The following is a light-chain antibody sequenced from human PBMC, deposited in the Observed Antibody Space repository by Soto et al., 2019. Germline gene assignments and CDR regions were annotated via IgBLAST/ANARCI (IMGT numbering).Light chain of an antibody. J-gene: IGKJ3*01. CDR1: EDIRTS. V-gene: IGKV1-33*01. CDR3: QHYNNLPPFT. Sequence: DIQMTQSPSSLSASVGARVSITCRASEDIRTSLSWFQHKPGRAPKLLIYGASYLETGVPSRFRGSGSGTDFTLTISSLQPEDIEGYYCQHYNNLPPFTFGPGTIVDI. CDR2: GAS.